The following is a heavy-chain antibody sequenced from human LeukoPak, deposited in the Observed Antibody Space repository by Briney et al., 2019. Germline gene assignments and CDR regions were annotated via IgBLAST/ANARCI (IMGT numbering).Heavy chain of an antibody. D-gene: IGHD1-1*01. CDR2: IKPDGSYN. J-gene: IGHJ4*02. CDR1: GFTFSDYA. V-gene: IGHV3-7*02. CDR3: ANEMNWSFGY. Sequence: GGSLRLSCAASGFTFSDYAMNWVRQAPGKGLEWVATIKPDGSYNDYVDSVKGRFTISRDNAKNSLYLQMSSLRAEDTAVYYCANEMNWSFGYWGQGTLVTVSS.